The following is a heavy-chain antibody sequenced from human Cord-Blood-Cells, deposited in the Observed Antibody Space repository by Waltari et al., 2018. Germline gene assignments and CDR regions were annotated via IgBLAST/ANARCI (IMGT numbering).Heavy chain of an antibody. J-gene: IGHJ4*02. CDR3: ARQEIALVQGVIIDY. D-gene: IGHD3-10*01. CDR2: IYYSGST. Sequence: QLQLQESGPGLVKPSETLSLTCTVSGGSISSSSYYWGWIRQPPGKGLEWIGSIYYSGSTYYNPSLKSRVTISVDTSKNQFSLKLGSVTAADTAVYYCARQEIALVQGVIIDYWGQGTLVTVSS. CDR1: GGSISSSSYY. V-gene: IGHV4-39*01.